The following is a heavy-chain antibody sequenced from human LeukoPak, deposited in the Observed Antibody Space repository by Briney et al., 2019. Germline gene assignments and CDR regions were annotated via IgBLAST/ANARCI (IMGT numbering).Heavy chain of an antibody. V-gene: IGHV1-18*01. D-gene: IGHD5-12*01. CDR2: ISAYNGNT. CDR1: GYTFTSYG. CDR3: ATHAPGYSGYDSGYYFDY. Sequence: ASVKVSCKASGYTFTSYGISWVRQAPGQGLEWMGWISAYNGNTNYAQKLQGRVTMTTDTSTSTAYMELRSLRSDDTAVYYCATHAPGYSGYDSGYYFDYWGQGTLVTVSS. J-gene: IGHJ4*02.